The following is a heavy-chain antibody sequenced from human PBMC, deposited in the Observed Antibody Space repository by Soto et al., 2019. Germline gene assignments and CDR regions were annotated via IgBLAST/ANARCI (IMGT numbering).Heavy chain of an antibody. V-gene: IGHV3-72*01. Sequence: EVQLVESGGGLVQPGGSLRLSCAASGFTFSDHYMDWVRQAPGKGLEWVGRSRNKANSYTTEYAASVKGRFTISRDDSENSLYLQMDSLKTEDTAVYFCIRPMTGTTRGFDYWGQGTLVTVSS. CDR1: GFTFSDHY. CDR2: SRNKANSYTT. D-gene: IGHD1-1*01. J-gene: IGHJ4*02. CDR3: IRPMTGTTRGFDY.